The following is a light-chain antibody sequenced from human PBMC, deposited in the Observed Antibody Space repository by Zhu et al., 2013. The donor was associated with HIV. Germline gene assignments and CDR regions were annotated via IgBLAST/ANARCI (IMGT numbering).Light chain of an antibody. CDR2: ATS. V-gene: IGKV1-27*01. CDR1: QDIRNY. Sequence: DIQMTQSPSSLFASVGDRVTISCRASQDIRNYLAWYQQKPGTVPQLLIYATSTLQSGVPSRFSGSGSGTDFTLTISSLQPEDVATYYCQKYNSAPLT. J-gene: IGKJ4*01. CDR3: QKYNSAPLT.